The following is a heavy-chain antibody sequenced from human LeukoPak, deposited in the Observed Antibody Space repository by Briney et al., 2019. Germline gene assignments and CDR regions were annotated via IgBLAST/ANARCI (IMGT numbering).Heavy chain of an antibody. Sequence: ASVKVSCKASGYTFTGYYMHWVRQAPGQGLEWMGWINPNSGGTNYAQKFQGRVTMTRGTSISTAYMELSRLRSDDTAVYYCAREMATNYGNWFDPWGQGTLVTVSS. V-gene: IGHV1-2*02. CDR2: INPNSGGT. CDR3: AREMATNYGNWFDP. J-gene: IGHJ5*02. D-gene: IGHD4/OR15-4a*01. CDR1: GYTFTGYY.